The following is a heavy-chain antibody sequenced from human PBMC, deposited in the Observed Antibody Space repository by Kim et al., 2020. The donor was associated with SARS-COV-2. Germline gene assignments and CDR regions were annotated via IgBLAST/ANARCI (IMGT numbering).Heavy chain of an antibody. CDR2: T. V-gene: IGHV4-4*02. Sequence: TNYNPSLKSRVTISVDKSKNQFSLKLSSVTAADTAVYYCARLVRGNWFDPWGQGTLVTVSS. D-gene: IGHD3-10*01. CDR3: ARLVRGNWFDP. J-gene: IGHJ5*02.